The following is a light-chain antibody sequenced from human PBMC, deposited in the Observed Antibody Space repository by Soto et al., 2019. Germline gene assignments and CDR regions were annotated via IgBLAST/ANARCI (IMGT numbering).Light chain of an antibody. V-gene: IGLV2-18*02. CDR2: EVS. Sequence: QSVLTQPPSVSGSPRQSVTISCSGTSSGVGSYNHVSWYQQAPGTAPKLMIYEVSNRPSGVPDRFSGSKSGNTASLTISGLQPEDEADYYCYSFTTSDTYVFGTGTKVTVL. J-gene: IGLJ1*01. CDR3: YSFTTSDTYV. CDR1: SSGVGSYNH.